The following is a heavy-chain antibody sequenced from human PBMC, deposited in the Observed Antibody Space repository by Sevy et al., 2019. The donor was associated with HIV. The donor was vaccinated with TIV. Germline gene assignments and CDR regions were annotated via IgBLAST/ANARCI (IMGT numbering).Heavy chain of an antibody. Sequence: GGSLRLSCAASGFTFSAYSMNWVRQAPGKGLEWVSYISSSSGTIYYADSVKGQFTISRDNAKSSLYLQMNGLRAEDTAVYYCARSGGDCYAKNECWFVSWGQGTLVTVSS. CDR3: ARSGGDCYAKNECWFVS. J-gene: IGHJ5*01. CDR2: ISSSSGTI. CDR1: GFTFSAYS. D-gene: IGHD2-21*01. V-gene: IGHV3-48*01.